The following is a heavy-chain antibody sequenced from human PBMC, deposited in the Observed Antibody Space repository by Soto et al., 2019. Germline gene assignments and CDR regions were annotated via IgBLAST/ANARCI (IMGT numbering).Heavy chain of an antibody. J-gene: IGHJ4*02. CDR2: ISDNGGST. D-gene: IGHD2-2*01. V-gene: IGHV3-23*01. CDR1: GFTFSNYA. Sequence: GSLRLSCAASGFTFSNYAMTWVRQAPGKGLEWVSTISDNGGSTFYADSVKGRFTISRDNSKKTLYLQMNSLRAEDTAVYYCAEGLVPAAKTSLNDYWGQGTLVTVSS. CDR3: AEGLVPAAKTSLNDY.